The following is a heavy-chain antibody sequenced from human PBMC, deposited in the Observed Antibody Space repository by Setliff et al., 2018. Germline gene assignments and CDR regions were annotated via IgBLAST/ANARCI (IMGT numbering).Heavy chain of an antibody. V-gene: IGHV4-59*08. J-gene: IGHJ6*03. Sequence: PSETLSLTCTVSGGSFTTYYWSWIRQSPGKGLEWIGYIYYSGSTNYNPSLKSRVTISVDTSKNQFSLKLSSVTAADTAVYYCARLDGAGLWSHYYYYYMDVWGKGTTVTVSS. CDR3: ARLDGAGLWSHYYYYYMDV. D-gene: IGHD5-18*01. CDR2: IYYSGST. CDR1: GGSFTTYY.